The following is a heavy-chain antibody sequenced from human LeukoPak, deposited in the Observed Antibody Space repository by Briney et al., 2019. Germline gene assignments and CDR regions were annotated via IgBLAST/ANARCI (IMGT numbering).Heavy chain of an antibody. D-gene: IGHD3-10*01. CDR2: INPNSGGT. J-gene: IGHJ6*03. CDR3: ARDRPSYGSGSYYNPWYYYYYMDV. V-gene: IGHV1-2*02. CDR1: GYTFTGYY. Sequence: GASVKVSCKASGYTFTGYYMHWVRQAPGQGLEWMGWINPNSGGTNYAQKFQGRVTMTRDTSISTAYMELSRLRSDDTAVYYCARDRPSYGSGSYYNPWYYYYYMDVWGKGTTVTISS.